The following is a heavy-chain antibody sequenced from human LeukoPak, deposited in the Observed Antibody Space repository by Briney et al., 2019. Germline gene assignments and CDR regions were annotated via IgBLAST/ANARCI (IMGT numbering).Heavy chain of an antibody. V-gene: IGHV3-7*05. CDR2: IKRDGSEK. J-gene: IGHJ3*02. Sequence: GGSLRLSCAASGFTFSSYWMSWVRQAPGKGLEWVANIKRDGSEKYYVDSVKGRFTISRDNAENSLYPQMNSLRDEDMAVYYCARTDWNGVYALDIWGPGTMVTVSS. CDR1: GFTFSSYW. CDR3: ARTDWNGVYALDI. D-gene: IGHD1-1*01.